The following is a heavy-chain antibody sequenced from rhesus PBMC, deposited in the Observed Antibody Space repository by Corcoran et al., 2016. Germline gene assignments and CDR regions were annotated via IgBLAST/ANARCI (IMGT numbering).Heavy chain of an antibody. CDR3: ARKGRPLDY. CDR2: IYGCSTST. Sequence: QVQLQESGPGVVKPSETLSLTCAVSGGPISDSYRWSWIRQPPGKGLGWIGYIYGCSTSTNYNPSLKIGVTISKDTSKNQFSLKLSSVTAADTAVYYCARKGRPLDYWGQGVLVTVSS. J-gene: IGHJ4*01. D-gene: IGHD1-44*02. V-gene: IGHV4S10*01. CDR1: GGPISDSYR.